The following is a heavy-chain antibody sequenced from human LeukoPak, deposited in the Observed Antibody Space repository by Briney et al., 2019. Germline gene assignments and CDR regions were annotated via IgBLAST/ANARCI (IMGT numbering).Heavy chain of an antibody. J-gene: IGHJ4*02. CDR2: ISSSGSTI. CDR1: GVTFSSYE. D-gene: IGHD5-18*01. V-gene: IGHV3-48*03. CDR3: ASDLSGIAGYTYGRGIDY. Sequence: GGSLRLSCAASGVTFSSYEMNWVRQAPGKGLEWVSYISSSGSTIYYADSVKGRFTISRDNAKTSLYLQMNSLRAEDTAVYYCASDLSGIAGYTYGRGIDYWGQGTLVTVSS.